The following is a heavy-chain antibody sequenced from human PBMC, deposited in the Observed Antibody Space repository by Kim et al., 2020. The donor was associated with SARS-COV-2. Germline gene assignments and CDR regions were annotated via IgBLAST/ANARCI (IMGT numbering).Heavy chain of an antibody. CDR2: ISGSGDTT. Sequence: GGSLRLSCAASGFAFSRCSMGWVRQAPGKGLEWVSVISGSGDTTYHADSVKGRCTISRDNSKNMVYLQVNTLRAEDTAVYFCAKGGTAARLSDYWGQGTLVPVSS. CDR1: GFAFSRCS. V-gene: IGHV3-23*01. D-gene: IGHD6-6*01. CDR3: AKGGTAARLSDY. J-gene: IGHJ4*02.